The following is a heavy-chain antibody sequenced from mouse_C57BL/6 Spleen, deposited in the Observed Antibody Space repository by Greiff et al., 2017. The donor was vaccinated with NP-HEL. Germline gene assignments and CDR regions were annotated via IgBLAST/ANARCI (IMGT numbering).Heavy chain of an antibody. Sequence: VQLQQPGAELVRPGSSVKLSCKASGYTFTSYWMDWVKQRPGQGLEWIGNIYPSDSETHYNQKFKDKATLTVDKSSSTAYMQLSSLTSEDSAVYYCARRAYYGNYGYFDVWGTGTTVTVSS. V-gene: IGHV1-61*01. J-gene: IGHJ1*03. CDR3: ARRAYYGNYGYFDV. CDR2: IYPSDSET. D-gene: IGHD2-10*01. CDR1: GYTFTSYW.